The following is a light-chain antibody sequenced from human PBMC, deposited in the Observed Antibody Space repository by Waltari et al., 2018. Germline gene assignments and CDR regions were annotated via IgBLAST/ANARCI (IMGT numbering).Light chain of an antibody. CDR1: QSLLHSNGNTY. CDR3: MQALQTPYS. CDR2: RVS. J-gene: IGKJ2*03. Sequence: DIVMTQTPLSLPVTPGEPASISCRSSQSLLHSNGNTYLYWYLQKPGQPPRLLIYRVSNRFSGVPDRFSGSGSCTDFTLKISRVEAEDVGVYYCMQALQTPYSFGQGTKVEIK. V-gene: IGKV2-29*02.